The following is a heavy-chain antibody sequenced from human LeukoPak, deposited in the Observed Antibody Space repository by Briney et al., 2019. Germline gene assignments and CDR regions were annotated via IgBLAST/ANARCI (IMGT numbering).Heavy chain of an antibody. CDR2: IGGDGRST. V-gene: IGHV3-74*01. Sequence: PGGSLRLSCAASGFPFSSYWMHWVRQAPGKGLVWVSRIGGDGRSTTYADSVKGRFTISRDNAKNTLYLQMNSLRAEDTAVYYCARAWWEQRWYFDVWGRGGLVTVSS. J-gene: IGHJ2*01. CDR1: GFPFSSYW. CDR3: ARAWWEQRWYFDV. D-gene: IGHD2-15*01.